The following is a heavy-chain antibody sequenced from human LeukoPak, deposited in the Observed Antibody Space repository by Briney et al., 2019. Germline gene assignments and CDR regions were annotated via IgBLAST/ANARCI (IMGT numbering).Heavy chain of an antibody. J-gene: IGHJ4*02. Sequence: PSETLSLTCAVYGGSFSGYYWSWIRQPPGKGLEWIGEINHSGSTNYNPSLKSRVTILVDTSKNHFSLRLSSVTAADTAVYYCARVTGYMTEDYFDYWGQGTLITVSS. V-gene: IGHV4-34*01. CDR2: INHSGST. CDR3: ARVTGYMTEDYFDY. D-gene: IGHD6-13*01. CDR1: GGSFSGYY.